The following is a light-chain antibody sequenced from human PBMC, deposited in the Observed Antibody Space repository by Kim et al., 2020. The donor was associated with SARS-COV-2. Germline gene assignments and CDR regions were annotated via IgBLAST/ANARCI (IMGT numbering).Light chain of an antibody. Sequence: AGERAPLACRASQSVSSNYLAWYQQKPCQAPRLLISGASSRATGIPDRFSGSGSGPDFTLTIPRLEPEDFALYYCQQYGTSPYTFGQGTKLEI. V-gene: IGKV3-20*01. CDR3: QQYGTSPYT. CDR2: GAS. J-gene: IGKJ2*01. CDR1: QSVSSNY.